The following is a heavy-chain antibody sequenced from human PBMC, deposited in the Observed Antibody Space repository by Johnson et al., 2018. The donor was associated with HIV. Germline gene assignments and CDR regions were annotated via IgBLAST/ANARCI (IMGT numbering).Heavy chain of an antibody. D-gene: IGHD3-10*01. CDR3: TRDRDGVGVS. CDR1: GFSFIDYA. J-gene: IGHJ3*01. CDR2: INWNGGSP. V-gene: IGHV3-20*04. Sequence: VQLVESGGGLVRPGGSLRLSCVASGFSFIDYAMIWVRQAPGKGLEWVSGINWNGGSPGYADSVKGRFTISRDNAKNSLYLQMRSLKTEDTAVYYCTRDRDGVGVSWGQGTMVTVSS.